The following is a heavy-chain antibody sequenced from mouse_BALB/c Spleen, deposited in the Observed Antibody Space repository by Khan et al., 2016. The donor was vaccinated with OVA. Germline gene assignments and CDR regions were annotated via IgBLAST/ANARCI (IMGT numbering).Heavy chain of an antibody. Sequence: VQRVESGPGLVQPSQSLSITCTVSGFSLTTYGVHWVRQSPGKGLEWLGVIWSGGSTDYNAAFISRLSISKDSSKSQVFFKMNSLQVNDTAIYYCARNYDYDEGLAYWGQGTLVTVSA. CDR1: GFSLTTYG. CDR3: ARNYDYDEGLAY. J-gene: IGHJ3*01. V-gene: IGHV2-2*02. CDR2: IWSGGST. D-gene: IGHD2-4*01.